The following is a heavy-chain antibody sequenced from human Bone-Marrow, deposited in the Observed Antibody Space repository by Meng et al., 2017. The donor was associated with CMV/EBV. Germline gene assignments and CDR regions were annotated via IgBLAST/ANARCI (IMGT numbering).Heavy chain of an antibody. D-gene: IGHD1-26*01. J-gene: IGHJ5*02. CDR2: ISSSSSYI. CDR3: ARGWELPSPPHP. V-gene: IGHV3-21*04. Sequence: AAFGFTFSSYSMNWVRQAPGKGLEWVSSISSSSSYIYYADSVKGRFTISRDNAKNSLYLQMNSLRAEDTAVYYCARGWELPSPPHPWGQGTLVTVSS. CDR1: GFTFSSYS.